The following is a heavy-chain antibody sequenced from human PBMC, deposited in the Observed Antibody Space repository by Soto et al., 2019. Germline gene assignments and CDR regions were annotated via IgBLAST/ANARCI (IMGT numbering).Heavy chain of an antibody. CDR1: GFTFSSYG. Sequence: QVQLVESGGGVVQPGRSLRLSCAASGFTFSSYGMHWVRQAPGKGLEWVAVIWYDGSNKYYADSVKGRSTISRDNSKNTLYLQMNSLRAEDTAVYYCARAAEAATWTYYYMDVWGKGTTVTVSS. V-gene: IGHV3-33*01. J-gene: IGHJ6*03. CDR2: IWYDGSNK. CDR3: ARAAEAATWTYYYMDV. D-gene: IGHD6-25*01.